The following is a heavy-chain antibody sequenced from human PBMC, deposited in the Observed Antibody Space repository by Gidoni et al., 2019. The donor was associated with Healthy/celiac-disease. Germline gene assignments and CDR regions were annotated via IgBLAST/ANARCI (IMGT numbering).Heavy chain of an antibody. D-gene: IGHD6-25*01. J-gene: IGHJ4*02. CDR3: ARISGFDFYFDY. Sequence: QVTLKESGPVLVKPTETRTLTCTVSGFSLSNARLGVSWIRQPPGKALEWLAHIFSNDEKSYSTSLKSRLTIAKDTSKRQVVLTMTNMDPVDTATYYCARISGFDFYFDYWGQGTLVTVSS. V-gene: IGHV2-26*01. CDR2: IFSNDEK. CDR1: GFSLSNARLG.